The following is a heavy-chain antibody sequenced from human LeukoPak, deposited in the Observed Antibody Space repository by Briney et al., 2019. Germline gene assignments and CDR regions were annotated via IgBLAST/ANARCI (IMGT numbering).Heavy chain of an antibody. D-gene: IGHD3-3*01. J-gene: IGHJ3*02. CDR1: GFTFSSYA. Sequence: PGGSLRLSCAASGFTFSSYAMSWVRQASGKGLEWVSAISGSGGSTYYADSVKGRFTISRDNSKNTLYLQMNSLRAEDTAVYYCAKDLDYDLQGPDAFDIWGQGTMVTVSS. CDR3: AKDLDYDLQGPDAFDI. CDR2: ISGSGGST. V-gene: IGHV3-23*01.